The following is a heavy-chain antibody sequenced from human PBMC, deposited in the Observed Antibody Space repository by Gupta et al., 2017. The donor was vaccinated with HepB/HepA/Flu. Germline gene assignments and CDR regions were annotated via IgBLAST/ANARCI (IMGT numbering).Heavy chain of an antibody. Sequence: EVQLLESGGGLVHPGGSLRLSCVASGLTFTSYAMRWVRQAPGKGPEWITAISASGGNTYYADSVKGRFTISRDNSKNMLFLQMNNLKNEDTAVYYCAKDGRYYATNWFDPWGQGTLVTVSS. CDR2: ISASGGNT. D-gene: IGHD1-26*01. V-gene: IGHV3-23*01. CDR3: AKDGRYYATNWFDP. J-gene: IGHJ5*02. CDR1: GLTFTSYA.